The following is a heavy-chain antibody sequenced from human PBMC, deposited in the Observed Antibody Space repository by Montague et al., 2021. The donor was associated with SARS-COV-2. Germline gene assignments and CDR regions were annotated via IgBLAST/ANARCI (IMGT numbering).Heavy chain of an antibody. V-gene: IGHV3-7*03. D-gene: IGHD4-17*01. CDR3: ARDRIKYGPYNWFDP. CDR1: GFTFSSYW. CDR2: IKQDGSEK. Sequence: SLRLSCAASGFTFSSYWMSWVRQAPGKGLEWVANIKQDGSEKYYVDSVKGRFTISRDNAKNSLYLQMNSLRAEDTAVYCCARDRIKYGPYNWFDPWGQGTLVTVSS. J-gene: IGHJ5*02.